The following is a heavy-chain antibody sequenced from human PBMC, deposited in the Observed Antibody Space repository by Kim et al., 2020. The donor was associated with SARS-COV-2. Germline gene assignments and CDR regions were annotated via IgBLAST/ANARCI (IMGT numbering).Heavy chain of an antibody. CDR1: GFTFSSYS. J-gene: IGHJ3*02. Sequence: GGSLRLSCAASGFTFSSYSMNWVRQAPGKGLEWVSSISSSSSYIYYADSVKGRFTISRDNAKNSLYLQMNSLRAEDTAVYYCARESPYDYVWGSYRRSPGVNAFDIWGQGTMVTVSS. V-gene: IGHV3-21*01. CDR3: ARESPYDYVWGSYRRSPGVNAFDI. D-gene: IGHD3-16*01. CDR2: ISSSSSYI.